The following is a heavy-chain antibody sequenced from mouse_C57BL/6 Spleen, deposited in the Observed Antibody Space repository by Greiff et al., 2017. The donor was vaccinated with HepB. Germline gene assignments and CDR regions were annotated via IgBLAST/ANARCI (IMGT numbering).Heavy chain of an antibody. CDR3: TREDYGRPWFAY. D-gene: IGHD2-4*01. CDR2: ISSGGDYI. Sequence: EVMLVESGEGLVKPGGSLKLSCAASGFTFSSYAMSWVRQTPEKRLEWVAYISSGGDYIYYADTVKGRFTISRDNARNTLYLQMSSLKSEDTAMYYWTREDYGRPWFAYWGQGTLVTVSA. J-gene: IGHJ3*01. V-gene: IGHV5-9-1*02. CDR1: GFTFSSYA.